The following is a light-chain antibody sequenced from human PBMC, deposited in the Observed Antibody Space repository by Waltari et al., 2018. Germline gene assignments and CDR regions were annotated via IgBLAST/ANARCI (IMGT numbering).Light chain of an antibody. V-gene: IGKV3-15*01. CDR3: QQYNDWHLIT. Sequence: EVVMTQSPATPSVFPGERATLSCRASQSVSIHLAWYQQKPGQAPRLLSYDASTRATGIPARFSGSGSGTEFTLTISSLQSEDFANYYCQQYNDWHLITFGQGTRLEIK. CDR1: QSVSIH. CDR2: DAS. J-gene: IGKJ5*01.